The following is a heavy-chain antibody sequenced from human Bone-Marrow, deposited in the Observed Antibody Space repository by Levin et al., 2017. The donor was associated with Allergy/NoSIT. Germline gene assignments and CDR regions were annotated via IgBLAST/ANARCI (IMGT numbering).Heavy chain of an antibody. CDR3: SLQYFDY. J-gene: IGHJ4*02. V-gene: IGHV3-15*07. CDR2: IKTKTDGGAT. D-gene: IGHD2-15*01. Sequence: LSLTCAASGFAFSDTWMNWVRQAPGKGLEWVGRIKTKTDGGATDYAAPVKGRFTISRDDSKNTLYLQMNSLKTEDTAVYYCSLQYFDYWGQGTLVTVSS. CDR1: GFAFSDTW.